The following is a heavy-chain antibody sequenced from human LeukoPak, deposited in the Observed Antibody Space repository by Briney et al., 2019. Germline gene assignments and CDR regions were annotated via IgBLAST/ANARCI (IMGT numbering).Heavy chain of an antibody. D-gene: IGHD2-2*02. CDR2: INHSGST. Sequence: SETLSLTCAVYGGSFSGYYWSWIRQPPGKGLEWIGEINHSGSTNYNPSLKSRVTISVDTSKNQFSLKLSSVTAADTAVYYCARGRGSSGYCSSTSCYTGRSAFDIWGQGTMVTVSS. V-gene: IGHV4-34*01. CDR1: GGSFSGYY. CDR3: ARGRGSSGYCSSTSCYTGRSAFDI. J-gene: IGHJ3*02.